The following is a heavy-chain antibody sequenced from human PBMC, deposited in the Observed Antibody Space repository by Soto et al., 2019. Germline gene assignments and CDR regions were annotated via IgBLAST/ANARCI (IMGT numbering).Heavy chain of an antibody. D-gene: IGHD6-6*01. CDR1: GDRVSSNSAA. J-gene: IGHJ6*02. V-gene: IGHV6-1*01. CDR2: TYYRSKWYN. Sequence: PSQTLALTCAISGDRVSSNSAAWNWIRQSPWRGLEWVGRTYYRSKWYNDYAVSVKSRITINPDTSKNQFSLQLNSVTPEDTAVYYCASSPYSSSARHYYYYYGMDVWGQGTTVTVSS. CDR3: ASSPYSSSARHYYYYYGMDV.